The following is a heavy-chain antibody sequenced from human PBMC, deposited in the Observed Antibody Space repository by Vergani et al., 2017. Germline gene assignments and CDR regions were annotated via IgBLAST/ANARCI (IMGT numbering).Heavy chain of an antibody. CDR2: IHYSENT. Sequence: QVQLQESGPGLVKSSETLSLTCSVSFDSIRTLYCNWIRQPPGKGLEWIGSIHYSENTNYNPSLKTRVTISVDTSKNQFSLTLTSVTAADTAVYYCARDGGEYDKDALDVWGQGTKVTVTS. CDR3: ARDGGEYDKDALDV. CDR1: FDSIRTLY. J-gene: IGHJ3*01. V-gene: IGHV4-59*11. D-gene: IGHD2-21*01.